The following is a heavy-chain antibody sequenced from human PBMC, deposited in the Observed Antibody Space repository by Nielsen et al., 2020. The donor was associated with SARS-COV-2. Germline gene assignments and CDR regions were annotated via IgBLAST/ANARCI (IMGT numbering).Heavy chain of an antibody. V-gene: IGHV3-9*01. D-gene: IGHD3-10*01. CDR1: GFTFDDYA. CDR2: ISWNSGSI. CDR3: AKSVWFGEAFDI. Sequence: GGSLRLSCAASGFTFDDYAMHWVRQAPGKGLEWVSGISWNSGSIGYADSVKGRFTISRDNAKNSLYLQMNSLRAEDTALYYCAKSVWFGEAFDIWGQGTMVTVSS. J-gene: IGHJ3*02.